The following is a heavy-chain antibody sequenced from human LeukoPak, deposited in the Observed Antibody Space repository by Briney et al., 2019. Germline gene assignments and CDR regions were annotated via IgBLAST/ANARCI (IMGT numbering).Heavy chain of an antibody. CDR2: ISGSGGST. Sequence: PGGSLRLSCAASGFTFSSYAMSWVRQAPGKGLEWVSAISGSGGSTYYADSVEGRFTISRDNSKNTLYLQMNSLRAEDTAVYYCAKVAAALYDNWSDPWGQGTLVTVSS. J-gene: IGHJ5*02. CDR3: AKVAAALYDNWSDP. CDR1: GFTFSSYA. V-gene: IGHV3-23*01. D-gene: IGHD5/OR15-5a*01.